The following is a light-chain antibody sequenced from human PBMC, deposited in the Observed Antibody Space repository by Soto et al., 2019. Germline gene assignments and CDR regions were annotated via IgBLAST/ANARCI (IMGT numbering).Light chain of an antibody. CDR1: SRDVGGYNY. V-gene: IGLV2-14*01. J-gene: IGLJ3*02. CDR2: EVS. CDR3: SSYTVSSTRV. Sequence: QSALTQPASVSGSPGQSITISCTGTSRDVGGYNYVSWHQQHPGKAPKVIITEVSNRPSGVSNRFSGSKSGNTASLTISGLQAEDEADYYCSSYTVSSTRVFGGGTKLTVL.